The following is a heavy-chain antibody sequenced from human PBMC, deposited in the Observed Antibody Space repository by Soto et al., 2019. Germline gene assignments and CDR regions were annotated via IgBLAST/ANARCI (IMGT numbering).Heavy chain of an antibody. CDR3: ARGGADWTYSFDS. CDR1: GGSISSGDYY. J-gene: IGHJ5*01. CDR2: IYYSGST. V-gene: IGHV4-30-4*01. D-gene: IGHD1-7*01. Sequence: PSETLSLTCTVSGGSISSGDYYWSWIRQPPGKGLEWIGYIYYSGSTYYNPSLKSRVTISVDRSKNQFSLKLSSVTAADTAVYYCARGGADWTYSFDSWGQGTLVTLSS.